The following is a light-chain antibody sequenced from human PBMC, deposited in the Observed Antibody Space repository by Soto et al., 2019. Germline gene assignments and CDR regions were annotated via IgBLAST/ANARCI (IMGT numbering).Light chain of an antibody. CDR1: QGISNY. CDR2: AAS. CDR3: QKYNSGPPVT. V-gene: IGKV1-27*01. Sequence: DIQMTQSPSSLSASVGDRVTITCRASQGISNYLAWYQQKPVQVPKLLIYAASTLQSGVPSRFSGSGSGTDFTLTISSLQPEDVGSYYCQKYNSGPPVTFGPGTKVDIK. J-gene: IGKJ3*01.